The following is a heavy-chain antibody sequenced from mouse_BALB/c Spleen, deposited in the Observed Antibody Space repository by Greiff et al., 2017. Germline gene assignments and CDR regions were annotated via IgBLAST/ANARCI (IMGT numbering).Heavy chain of an antibody. J-gene: IGHJ3*01. Sequence: EVQLVESGGGLVKPGGSLKLSCAASGFTFSDYYMYWVRQTPEKRLEWVATISDGGSYTYYPDSVKGRYTISRDNAKNNLYLQMSSLKSEDTAMYYCARDRDGGFAYWGQGTLVTVSA. CDR2: ISDGGSYT. CDR3: ARDRDGGFAY. CDR1: GFTFSDYY. V-gene: IGHV5-4*02. D-gene: IGHD2-3*01.